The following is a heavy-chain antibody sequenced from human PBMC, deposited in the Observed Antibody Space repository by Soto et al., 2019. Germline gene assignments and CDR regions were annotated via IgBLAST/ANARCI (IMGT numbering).Heavy chain of an antibody. Sequence: RDPCAAAEVNISSYSMNWVSQAPGKGLEWVSSISSSSSYIYYADSVKGRFTISRDNAKNSLYLQMNSLRAEDTAVYYCARDLHYGDYVLSPAFDYWGQGTLVTVSS. D-gene: IGHD4-17*01. CDR3: ARDLHYGDYVLSPAFDY. CDR2: ISSSSSYI. CDR1: EVNISSYS. V-gene: IGHV3-21*01. J-gene: IGHJ4*02.